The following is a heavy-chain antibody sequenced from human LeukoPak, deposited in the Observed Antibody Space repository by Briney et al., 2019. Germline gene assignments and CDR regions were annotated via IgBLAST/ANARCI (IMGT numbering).Heavy chain of an antibody. J-gene: IGHJ6*03. CDR1: GFTFDDYG. D-gene: IGHD5-18*01. CDR2: INWNGGST. CDR3: ARRGYSYGYTRLPYYYYYYMDV. Sequence: PGGSLRLSCAASGFTFDDYGMSWVRHAPGKGLEWVSGINWNGGSTVYADSVKGRFTISRDNAKNSLYLQMNSLRAEDTALYYCARRGYSYGYTRLPYYYYYYMDVWGKGTTVTVSS. V-gene: IGHV3-20*04.